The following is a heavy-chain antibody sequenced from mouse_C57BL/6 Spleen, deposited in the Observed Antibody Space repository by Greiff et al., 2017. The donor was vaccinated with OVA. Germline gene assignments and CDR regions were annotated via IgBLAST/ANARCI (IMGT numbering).Heavy chain of an antibody. J-gene: IGHJ2*01. CDR3: ARRGYDYDLEYFDY. Sequence: EVQGVESGGGLVKPGGSLKLSCAASGFTFSDYGMHWFRQAPEKGLEWVAYISSGSSTIYYADTVKGRFTISRDNAKNTLFLQLTSLRSEDTAMYYCARRGYDYDLEYFDYWGQGTTLTVSS. D-gene: IGHD2-4*01. V-gene: IGHV5-17*01. CDR2: ISSGSSTI. CDR1: GFTFSDYG.